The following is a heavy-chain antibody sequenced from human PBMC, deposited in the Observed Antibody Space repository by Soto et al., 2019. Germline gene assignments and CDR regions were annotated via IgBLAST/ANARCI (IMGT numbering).Heavy chain of an antibody. CDR3: AKDRLAGTTFVYNFDY. CDR1: GFTFSSYA. V-gene: IGHV3-23*01. CDR2: ISGSGGST. D-gene: IGHD1-1*01. J-gene: IGHJ4*02. Sequence: EVQLLESGGGLVQPGGSLRLSCAASGFTFSSYAMSWVRQAPGKGLEWVSAISGSGGSTYYADSVKGRFTISRDNSKNTLYLQMNSLRAEDTAVYYCAKDRLAGTTFVYNFDYWGQGTLVTVSS.